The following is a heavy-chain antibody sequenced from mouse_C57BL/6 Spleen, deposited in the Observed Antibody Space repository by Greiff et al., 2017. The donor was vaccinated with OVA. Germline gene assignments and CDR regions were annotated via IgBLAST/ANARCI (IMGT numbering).Heavy chain of an antibody. CDR1: GFTFSDYG. CDR3: ARNYYGSYFDV. V-gene: IGHV5-17*01. J-gene: IGHJ1*03. D-gene: IGHD1-1*01. CDR2: ISSGSSTI. Sequence: EVHLVESGGGLVKPGGSLKLSCAASGFTFSDYGMHWVRQAPEKGLEWVAYISSGSSTIYYADTVKGRFNISRDNAKNTLFLQMTSLRSEDTAKYYCARNYYGSYFDVWGTGTTVTVSS.